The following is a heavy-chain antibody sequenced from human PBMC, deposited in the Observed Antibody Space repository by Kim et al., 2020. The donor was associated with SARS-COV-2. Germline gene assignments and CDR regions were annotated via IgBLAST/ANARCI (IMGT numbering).Heavy chain of an antibody. V-gene: IGHV4-39*01. Sequence: SETLSLTCTVSGGSISSSSYYWGWIRQPPGKGLEWLGCISYSGSTYYNPSLKSRVTISVDTSKNQFSLKLSSVTAADTAVYYCARGIAVAAHYYYYGMDVWGQGTTVTVSS. CDR3: ARGIAVAAHYYYYGMDV. CDR1: GGSISSSSYY. J-gene: IGHJ6*02. D-gene: IGHD6-19*01. CDR2: ISYSGST.